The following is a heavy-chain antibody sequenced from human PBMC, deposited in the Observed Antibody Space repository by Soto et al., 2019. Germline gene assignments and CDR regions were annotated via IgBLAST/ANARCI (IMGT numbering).Heavy chain of an antibody. CDR3: ARASRGYYYGSGSYYY. V-gene: IGHV3-74*01. Sequence: EVQLVESGGGLVQPGGSLRLSCAASGFTFSSYWMHWVRQAPGKGLVWVSRINSDGSSTSYADSVKGRFTISRDNAKNTLYLQMNSLRAEDTAVYYCARASRGYYYGSGSYYYWGQGTLVTVSS. J-gene: IGHJ4*02. CDR1: GFTFSSYW. CDR2: INSDGSST. D-gene: IGHD3-10*01.